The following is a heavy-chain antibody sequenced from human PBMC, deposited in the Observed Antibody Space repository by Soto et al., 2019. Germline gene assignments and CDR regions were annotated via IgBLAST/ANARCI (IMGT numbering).Heavy chain of an antibody. J-gene: IGHJ4*02. V-gene: IGHV3-23*01. CDR1: GFTFKLRA. CDR3: AIDDSTGYDPALDY. Sequence: EVQLLESGGGLVQPGGSLRLSCAASGFTFKLRAMNWARQAPGKGLEWVSTISYDGTATHYADSVRGRFTISRDNSQITLALQMNTLRVEDTATYYCAIDDSTGYDPALDYWGQGSLVTVSS. D-gene: IGHD3-22*01. CDR2: ISYDGTAT.